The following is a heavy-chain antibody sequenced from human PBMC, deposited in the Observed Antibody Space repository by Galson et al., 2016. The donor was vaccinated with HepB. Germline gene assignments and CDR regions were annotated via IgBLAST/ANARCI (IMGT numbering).Heavy chain of an antibody. CDR2: IYWDDDK. CDR1: GFSLSTSGVGVG. V-gene: IGHV2-5*02. CDR3: AHLLGYRSGWFLFDF. Sequence: PALVKPTQTLTLTCSFSGFSLSTSGVGVGVGWIRRPPGKALEWLALIYWDDDKRYSPSLKRRLTITKDTSKNQVVLTMTNMDPVDTATYYCAHLLGYRSGWFLFDFWGQGTLVTVSS. D-gene: IGHD6-19*01. J-gene: IGHJ4*02.